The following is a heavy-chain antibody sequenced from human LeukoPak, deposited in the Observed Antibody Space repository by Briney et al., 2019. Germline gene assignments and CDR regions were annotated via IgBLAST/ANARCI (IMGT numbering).Heavy chain of an antibody. Sequence: SETLSLTCAVYGGSFSGYYWSWIRQPPGKGLEWIGEINHSGSTNYNPSLKSRVTISVGTSKNQFSLKLSSVTAADTAMYYCARNDYGSGSYSHFDYWGQGTLVTVSS. J-gene: IGHJ4*02. CDR2: INHSGST. CDR1: GGSFSGYY. V-gene: IGHV4-34*01. CDR3: ARNDYGSGSYSHFDY. D-gene: IGHD3-10*01.